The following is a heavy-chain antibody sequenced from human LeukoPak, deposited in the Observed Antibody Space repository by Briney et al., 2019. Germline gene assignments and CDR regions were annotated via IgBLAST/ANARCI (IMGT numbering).Heavy chain of an antibody. D-gene: IGHD4-23*01. Sequence: PSETLSLTCTVSGGSISSFYWSWLRDPPGKGQEGLGYNSYSGTTNHNPTLKSRVTILVDTPKNQCSLKLSSVTAADTAVYYCARDRYGGNTGEFDYWGQGTLVTVSS. V-gene: IGHV4-59*01. CDR2: NSYSGTT. J-gene: IGHJ4*02. CDR3: ARDRYGGNTGEFDY. CDR1: GGSISSFY.